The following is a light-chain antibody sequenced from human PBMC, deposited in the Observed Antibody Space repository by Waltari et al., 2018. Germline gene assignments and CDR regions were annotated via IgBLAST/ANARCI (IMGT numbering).Light chain of an antibody. CDR1: QSLVYTDGISY. CDR2: KVS. CDR3: MQATHWPVT. Sequence: DVGLTQSPLSLPVTLGQPASISCRSSQSLVYTDGISYLNWFHQRPGQAPRRLIYKVSILYSGAPDRFSGSASDTEFTLIISSVEADDIVIYFCMQATHWPVTFGQGTRLE. J-gene: IGKJ5*01. V-gene: IGKV2-30*01.